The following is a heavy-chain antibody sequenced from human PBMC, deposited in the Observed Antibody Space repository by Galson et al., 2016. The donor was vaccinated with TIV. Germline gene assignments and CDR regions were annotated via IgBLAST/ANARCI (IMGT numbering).Heavy chain of an antibody. V-gene: IGHV3-33*03. CDR1: GFSLKDYG. D-gene: IGHD3-16*01. Sequence: SLRLSCAVSGFSLKDYGTHWVRQAPGKGLEWVAVIGYDGTTKYYADSVNGRFTISRDNANNSLYLQMNSLRAEDTAVYYCARSYLGVGDPFDIWGQGTVVTVSS. CDR3: ARSYLGVGDPFDI. J-gene: IGHJ3*02. CDR2: IGYDGTTK.